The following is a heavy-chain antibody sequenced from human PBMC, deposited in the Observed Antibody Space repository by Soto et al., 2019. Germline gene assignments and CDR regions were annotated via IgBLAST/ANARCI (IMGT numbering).Heavy chain of an antibody. V-gene: IGHV3-7*01. CDR1: GFTFSSYW. D-gene: IGHD3-16*01. CDR2: IKQDGSEK. J-gene: IGHJ6*02. Sequence: PGGSLRLSCAASGFTFSSYWMSWVRQAPGKGLEWVANIKQDGSEKYYVDSVKGRFTISRDNAKNSPYLQMNSLRAEDTAVYYCVRDTYHDGMDVWGQGTTVTVSS. CDR3: VRDTYHDGMDV.